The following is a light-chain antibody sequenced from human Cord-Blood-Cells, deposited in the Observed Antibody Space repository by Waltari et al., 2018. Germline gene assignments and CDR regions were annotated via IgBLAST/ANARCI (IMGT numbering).Light chain of an antibody. Sequence: QSVLTQPPSASGTPGQRVTISCSGSSSTIGSNTVNWYQQPPGTAPKLLIYSNNPRPSGVPDRFSGSKSGTSASLAISGLQSEDEADYYCAAWDDSLNGYVFGTGTKVTVL. CDR2: SNN. CDR1: SSTIGSNT. J-gene: IGLJ1*01. CDR3: AAWDDSLNGYV. V-gene: IGLV1-44*01.